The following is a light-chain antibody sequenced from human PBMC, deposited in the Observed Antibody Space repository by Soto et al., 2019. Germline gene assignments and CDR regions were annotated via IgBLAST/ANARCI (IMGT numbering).Light chain of an antibody. CDR1: QSVSSSY. CDR3: HQYGISPPRT. Sequence: EIVLTQSPGTLSLSPGERSTLSCRASQSVSSSYLAWYQQKPGQAPXLXXYGASSRATGIPDRFSGSGSGTDFTLTIGRLEPEDFAVYYCHQYGISPPRTFGQGTKVDIK. J-gene: IGKJ1*01. V-gene: IGKV3-20*01. CDR2: GAS.